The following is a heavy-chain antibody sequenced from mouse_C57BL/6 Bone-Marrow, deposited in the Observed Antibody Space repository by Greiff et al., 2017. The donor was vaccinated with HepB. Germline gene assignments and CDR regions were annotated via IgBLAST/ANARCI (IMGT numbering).Heavy chain of an antibody. D-gene: IGHD1-1*01. CDR3: ARLHYYGSSRDWYFDV. J-gene: IGHJ1*03. CDR2: ISNLAYSI. CDR1: GFTFSDYG. Sequence: EVHLVESGGGLVQPGGSLKLSCAASGFTFSDYGMAWVRQAPRKGPEWVAFISNLAYSIYYADTVTGRFTISRENAKNTLYLEMSSLRSEDTAMYYCARLHYYGSSRDWYFDVWGTGTTVTVSS. V-gene: IGHV5-15*01.